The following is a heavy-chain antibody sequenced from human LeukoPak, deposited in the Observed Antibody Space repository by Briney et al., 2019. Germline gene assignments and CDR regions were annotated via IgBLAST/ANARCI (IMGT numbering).Heavy chain of an antibody. CDR2: ISYDGSAK. CDR1: GFTFSTYP. D-gene: IGHD2-15*01. CDR3: ARERVTVYCSGGNCPSRYYYYDMDV. V-gene: IGHV3-30*09. J-gene: IGHJ6*02. Sequence: GGTLRLSCAASGFTFSTYPMRWVRQAPGKGLEWVASISYDGSAKVFPDSVKGRFAISRDNSNNTLYLHMNSLGPEDTAVYCCARERVTVYCSGGNCPSRYYYYDMDVWGQGTTVTVCS.